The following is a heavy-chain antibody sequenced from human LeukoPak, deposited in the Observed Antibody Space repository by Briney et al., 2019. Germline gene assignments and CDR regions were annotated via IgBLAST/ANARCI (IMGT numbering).Heavy chain of an antibody. CDR2: IYSGGST. CDR1: GFTFSSYS. CDR3: ASILYGDYSFDY. J-gene: IGHJ4*02. D-gene: IGHD4-17*01. Sequence: GGSLRLSCAASGFTFSSYSMSWVRQAPGKGLEWVSVIYSGGSTYYADSVKGRFTISRDNSKNTLYLQMNSLRAEDTAVYYCASILYGDYSFDYWGQGTLVTVSS. V-gene: IGHV3-53*01.